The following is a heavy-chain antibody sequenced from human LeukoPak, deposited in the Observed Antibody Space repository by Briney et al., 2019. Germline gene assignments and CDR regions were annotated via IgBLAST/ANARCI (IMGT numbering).Heavy chain of an antibody. CDR2: IYYSGSS. J-gene: IGHJ4*02. CDR3: AREMAASTGYFDY. CDR1: GASVSSGSSY. V-gene: IGHV4-61*01. D-gene: IGHD5-24*01. Sequence: PSETLSLTCTVSGASVSSGSSYWSWIRQPPGKGLEWIGYIYYSGSSNYNPSLKSRVTISLDTSKNQFSLKLTPVTAADTAVYYCAREMAASTGYFDYWGQGTLVTVSS.